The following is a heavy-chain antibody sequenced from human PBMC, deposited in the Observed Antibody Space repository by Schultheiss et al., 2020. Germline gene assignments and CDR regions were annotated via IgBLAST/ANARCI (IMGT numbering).Heavy chain of an antibody. J-gene: IGHJ4*02. CDR1: GGSISSYY. CDR2: IYYSGST. CDR3: ASETWYYYDSSGPPGDY. V-gene: IGHV4-59*12. Sequence: SETLSLTCTVSGGSISSYYWSWIRQPPGKGLEWIGYIYYSGSTNYNPSLKSRVTISVDTSKNQFSLKLSSVTAADTAVYYCASETWYYYDSSGPPGDYWGQGTLVTVSS. D-gene: IGHD3-22*01.